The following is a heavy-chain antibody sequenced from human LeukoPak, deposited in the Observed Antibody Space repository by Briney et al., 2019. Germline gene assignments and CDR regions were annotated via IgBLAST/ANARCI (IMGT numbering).Heavy chain of an antibody. D-gene: IGHD2-15*01. V-gene: IGHV3-48*03. Sequence: PGGSLRLSCAASGFTFSIHEMNWVRQAPGKGLEWVSYISSSDSSLYYADSVKGRFTVSSDNAKNSLYLQMNSLRVEDTAVYYCARGVYCSGGSCNFDDWGQGTLVTVSS. J-gene: IGHJ4*02. CDR1: GFTFSIHE. CDR3: ARGVYCSGGSCNFDD. CDR2: ISSSDSSL.